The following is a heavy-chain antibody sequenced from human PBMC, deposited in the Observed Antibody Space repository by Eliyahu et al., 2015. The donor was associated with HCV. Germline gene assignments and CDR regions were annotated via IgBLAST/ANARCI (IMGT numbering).Heavy chain of an antibody. CDR2: ISKSGDYT. Sequence: EVQLLESGGGLVQPGGSLRLSCAASGFTFSNFAMSWVRQAPGEGLEWVSVISKSGDYTNYADSVKGRFTISRDNSKNTLYLQMNSLRVEDTAVYYCAKDRWQTTVADGLDIWGQGTMVTVSS. V-gene: IGHV3-23*01. CDR1: GFTFSNFA. CDR3: AKDRWQTTVADGLDI. J-gene: IGHJ3*02. D-gene: IGHD4-23*01.